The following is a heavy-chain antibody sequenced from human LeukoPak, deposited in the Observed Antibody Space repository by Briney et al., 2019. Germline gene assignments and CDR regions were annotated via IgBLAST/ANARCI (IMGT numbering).Heavy chain of an antibody. CDR2: ISGSGGST. D-gene: IGHD2-2*01. CDR3: AKDPEAAKYCSSTSCETSPKLYYFDY. V-gene: IGHV3-23*01. CDR1: GFTFSSYA. J-gene: IGHJ4*02. Sequence: GGSLRLSCAASGFTFSSYAMSWVRQAPGKGLEWVSAISGSGGSTYYADSVKGRFTISRDNSKNTLYLQMNSLRAEDTAVYYCAKDPEAAKYCSSTSCETSPKLYYFDYWGQGTLVTVSS.